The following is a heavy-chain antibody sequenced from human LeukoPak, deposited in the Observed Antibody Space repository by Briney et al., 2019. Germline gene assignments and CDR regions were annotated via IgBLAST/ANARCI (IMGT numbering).Heavy chain of an antibody. CDR2: ISAYNGNT. V-gene: IGHV1-18*04. CDR3: ARDRTPYYDILTGPHGFDP. J-gene: IGHJ5*02. Sequence: ASVKVSCKASGYTFTSYGISWVRQAPGQGLEWMGWISAYNGNTNYAQKLQGRVTMTTDTSTSTAYMELRSLRSDDTAVYYCARDRTPYYDILTGPHGFDPWGQGTLVTVSS. CDR1: GYTFTSYG. D-gene: IGHD3-9*01.